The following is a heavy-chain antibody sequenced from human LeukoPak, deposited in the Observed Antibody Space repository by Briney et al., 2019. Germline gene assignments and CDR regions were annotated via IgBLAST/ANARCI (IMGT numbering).Heavy chain of an antibody. CDR2: INPNSGGT. CDR1: GYTFTGYY. J-gene: IGHJ3*02. V-gene: IGHV1-2*02. D-gene: IGHD6-13*01. CDR3: ARGPSSWNGLGAFDI. Sequence: GASVKVSCKASGYTFTGYYIHWLRQAPGQGLEWMGWINPNSGGTNSVQKFQGRVTMARDTSISTSFMELNRLRSDDTAVYYCARGPSSWNGLGAFDIGGQGTMVTVSS.